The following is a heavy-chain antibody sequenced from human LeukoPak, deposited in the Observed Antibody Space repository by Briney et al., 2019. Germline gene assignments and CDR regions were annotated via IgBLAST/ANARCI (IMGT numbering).Heavy chain of an antibody. CDR1: GFTFDDYG. J-gene: IGHJ4*02. D-gene: IGHD3-22*01. V-gene: IGHV3-20*04. CDR3: AKNHGYYYDSSGYYPDY. Sequence: GGSLRLSCAASGFTFDDYGMSWVRQAPGKGLEWVSGINWNGGSTGYADSVKGRFTISRDNAKNSLYLQMNSLRAEDTAVYYCAKNHGYYYDSSGYYPDYWGQGTLVTVSS. CDR2: INWNGGST.